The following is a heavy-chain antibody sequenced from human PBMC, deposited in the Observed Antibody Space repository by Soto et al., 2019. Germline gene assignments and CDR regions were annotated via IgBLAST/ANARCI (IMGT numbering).Heavy chain of an antibody. D-gene: IGHD2-21*02. J-gene: IGHJ5*02. Sequence: PSETLSLTCTVSGDSVSSGSYYWSWIRQPPGKGLEWIGYIYYSGSTNYNPSLKSRVTISVDTSKNQFSLKLSSVTAADTAVYYCARDYCGGDCYGLDPWGQGTLVTVSS. CDR2: IYYSGST. CDR3: ARDYCGGDCYGLDP. V-gene: IGHV4-61*01. CDR1: GDSVSSGSYY.